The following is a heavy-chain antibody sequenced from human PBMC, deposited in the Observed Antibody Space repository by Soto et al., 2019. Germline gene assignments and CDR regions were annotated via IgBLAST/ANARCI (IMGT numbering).Heavy chain of an antibody. J-gene: IGHJ4*02. Sequence: ASVKVSCKASGYTFTSYYMHWVRQAPGQGLEWMGIINPSDGSTSHAQKIQGRVTMTTDTSTSTAYMELRSLRSDDTAVYYCARDSRGYYYDSSGYYTFDYWGQGTLVTVSS. CDR3: ARDSRGYYYDSSGYYTFDY. CDR2: INPSDGST. V-gene: IGHV1-46*01. D-gene: IGHD3-22*01. CDR1: GYTFTSYY.